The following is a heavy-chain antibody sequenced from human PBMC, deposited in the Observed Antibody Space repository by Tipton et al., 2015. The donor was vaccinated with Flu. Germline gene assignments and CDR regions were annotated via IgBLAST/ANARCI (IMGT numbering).Heavy chain of an antibody. V-gene: IGHV4-61*02. CDR1: GGSISSGSYY. CDR2: IYTSGST. J-gene: IGHJ6*02. D-gene: IGHD5-18*01. CDR3: ARGGYSYGYGKNYYYYGMDV. Sequence: TLSLTCTVSGGSISSGSYYWSWIRQPAGKGLEWIERIYTSGSTNYNPSLKSRVTISVDTSKNQFSLKLSSVTAADTAVYYCARGGYSYGYGKNYYYYGMDVWGQGTTVTVSS.